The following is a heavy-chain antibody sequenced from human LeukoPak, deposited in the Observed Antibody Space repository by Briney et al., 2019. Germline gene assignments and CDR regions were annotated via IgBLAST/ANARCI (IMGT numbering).Heavy chain of an antibody. CDR3: AKDHSGSGWYFDY. V-gene: IGHV3-23*01. D-gene: IGHD6-19*01. J-gene: IGHJ4*02. Sequence: PGGSLRLSCAASGFTFSSYAMSWVRQAPGKGLEWVSAISGSGGSTYYADSVKGRFTISRDNSKNTLFLQMNSLRAEDTAVFSCAKDHSGSGWYFDYWGQGTLVTVSS. CDR1: GFTFSSYA. CDR2: ISGSGGST.